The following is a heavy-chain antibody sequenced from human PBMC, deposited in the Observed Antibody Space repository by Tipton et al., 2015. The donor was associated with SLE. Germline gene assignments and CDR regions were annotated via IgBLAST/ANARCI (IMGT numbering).Heavy chain of an antibody. CDR2: IYHLGST. Sequence: TLSLTCAVSGYSITSDYYWGWIRQPPGKGLQWIANIYHLGSTYYNPSLKSRVTISVDTSKNEFSVKLTSVTAADTAVYYCARDLFVEFYRSWSDYAYYFDYWGQGVLVTVSS. CDR3: ARDLFVEFYRSWSDYAYYFDY. D-gene: IGHD3-3*01. CDR1: GYSITSDYY. V-gene: IGHV4-38-2*02. J-gene: IGHJ4*02.